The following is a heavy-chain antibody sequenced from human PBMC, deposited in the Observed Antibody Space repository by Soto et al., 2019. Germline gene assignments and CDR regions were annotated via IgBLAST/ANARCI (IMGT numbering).Heavy chain of an antibody. CDR2: ISGSGGST. D-gene: IGHD6-13*01. V-gene: IGHV3-23*01. Sequence: EVQLLESGGGLVQPGGSLRLSCAASGFTFSSYAMSWVRQAPGKGLEWVSAISGSGGSTYYADSVKGRFTISIDNSKNTLYLQMNSLIAEDMAVYYCARVDSSSLDYWGQGTLVTVSS. CDR1: GFTFSSYA. J-gene: IGHJ4*02. CDR3: ARVDSSSLDY.